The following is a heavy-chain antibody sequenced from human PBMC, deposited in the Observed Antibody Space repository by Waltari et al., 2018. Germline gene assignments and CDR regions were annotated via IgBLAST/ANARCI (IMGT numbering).Heavy chain of an antibody. Sequence: QVQLVQSGAEVKKPGASVKVSCKASGYTFTSYYMHWVRQAPGQGLEWMGIINPSGGSTSYAQKFQGRVTMTRDTSTSTVYMELSSLRSEDTAVYYCARDYYGSGSYYSAYYYYYMDVWGKGTTVTVSS. V-gene: IGHV1-46*01. CDR3: ARDYYGSGSYYSAYYYYYMDV. J-gene: IGHJ6*03. CDR1: GYTFTSYY. CDR2: INPSGGST. D-gene: IGHD3-10*01.